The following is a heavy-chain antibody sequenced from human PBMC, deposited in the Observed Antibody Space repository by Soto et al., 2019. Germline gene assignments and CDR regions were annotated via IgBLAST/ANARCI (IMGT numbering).Heavy chain of an antibody. J-gene: IGHJ6*02. V-gene: IGHV4-31*01. CDR2: IYYSGST. Sequence: QVQLQESGPGLVKPSQTLSLTCTVSGGSISSGGYYWSWIRQHPGKGLEWIGYIYYSGSTYYNPSLKSQVTISVDTSKHQFSLKLSSVTAADTAVYYCARSYSGYDYVYHYYGMDVWGQGTTFTVS. D-gene: IGHD5-12*01. CDR3: ARSYSGYDYVYHYYGMDV. CDR1: GGSISSGGYY.